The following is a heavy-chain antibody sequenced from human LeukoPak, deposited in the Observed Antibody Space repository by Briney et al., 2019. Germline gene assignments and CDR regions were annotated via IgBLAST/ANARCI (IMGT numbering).Heavy chain of an antibody. CDR1: GFTFSSYA. D-gene: IGHD3-22*01. V-gene: IGHV3-23*01. CDR2: ISGSGGST. Sequence: QPGGSLRLSCAASGFTFSSYAMSWVRQAPGKGLEWVSAISGSGGSTYYADSVKGRFTISRDNSKNTLFLQMNSLRAEDTAVYYCAKGVNYYDSSGYYPYYFDYWGQGTLVTVSS. CDR3: AKGVNYYDSSGYYPYYFDY. J-gene: IGHJ4*02.